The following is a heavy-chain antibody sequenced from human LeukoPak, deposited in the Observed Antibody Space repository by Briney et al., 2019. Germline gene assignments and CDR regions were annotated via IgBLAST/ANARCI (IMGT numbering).Heavy chain of an antibody. CDR1: GFTFSSYS. D-gene: IGHD2-2*01. CDR2: ISSSSSYI. V-gene: IGHV3-21*01. Sequence: GGSLRLSCAASGFTFSSYSMNWVRQAPGKGLEWVSSISSSSSYIYYADSVKGRFTISRDDAKNSLYLQMNSLRAEDTAVYYCARDPRKYCSSTSCSPYYYMDVWGKGTTVTVSS. CDR3: ARDPRKYCSSTSCSPYYYMDV. J-gene: IGHJ6*03.